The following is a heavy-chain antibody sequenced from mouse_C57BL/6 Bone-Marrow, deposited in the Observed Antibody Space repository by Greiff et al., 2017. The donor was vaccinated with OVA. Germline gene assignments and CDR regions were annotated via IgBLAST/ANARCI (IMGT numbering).Heavy chain of an antibody. D-gene: IGHD2-1*01. CDR3: ARSSMVTGYYAMDY. V-gene: IGHV7-3*01. Sequence: EVKLVESGGGLVQPGGSLSLSCAASGFTFTDYYMSWVRQPPGKALEWLGFIRNKANGYTTEYSVSVKGRFTISRDNSQSILYLQMNALEDEDSTTYYSARSSMVTGYYAMDYWGQGTSVTVSS. J-gene: IGHJ4*01. CDR1: GFTFTDYY. CDR2: IRNKANGYTT.